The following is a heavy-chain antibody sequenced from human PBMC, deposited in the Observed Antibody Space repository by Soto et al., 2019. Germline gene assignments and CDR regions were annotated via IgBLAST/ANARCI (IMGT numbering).Heavy chain of an antibody. V-gene: IGHV5-51*01. J-gene: IGHJ3*02. CDR2: IYPGDSDT. CDR3: ARLAYCGGDCYSQAFDI. D-gene: IGHD2-21*02. CDR1: GYSFTSYW. Sequence: PGESLKISCKGSGYSFTSYWIGWVRQMPGKGLEWMGIIYPGDSDTRYSPSFQGQVTISADKSISTAYLQWSSLKASDTAMYYCARLAYCGGDCYSQAFDIWGQGTMVTLSS.